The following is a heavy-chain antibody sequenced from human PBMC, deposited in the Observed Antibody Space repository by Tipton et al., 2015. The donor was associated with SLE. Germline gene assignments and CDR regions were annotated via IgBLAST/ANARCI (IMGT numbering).Heavy chain of an antibody. CDR2: ITNNGNT. Sequence: TLSLTCTVSGGSISGSNYYWDWIRQPPGKGPEWIGRITNNGNTYYIPSLQSRVTMSVDTSKNHFSLKLSSVTAADTAVYYCAREGAYYDILTGVFDSWGQGALVTVSP. CDR1: GGSISGSNYY. J-gene: IGHJ4*02. CDR3: AREGAYYDILTGVFDS. V-gene: IGHV4-39*02. D-gene: IGHD3-9*01.